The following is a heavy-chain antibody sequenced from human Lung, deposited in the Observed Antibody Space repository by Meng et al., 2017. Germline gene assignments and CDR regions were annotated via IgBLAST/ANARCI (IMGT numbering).Heavy chain of an antibody. V-gene: IGHV4-34*01. CDR1: GGSLSDYY. CDR2: INHSGST. CDR3: ARGPTTMAHDFDY. J-gene: IGHJ4*02. D-gene: IGHD4-11*01. Sequence: QVQLQQVAAGLLKPSESLPLTCVFSGGSLSDYYWSWIRQPPGKGLEWIGEINHSGSTNYNPSLESRATISVDTSQNNLSLKLSSVTAADSAVYYCARGPTTMAHDFDYWGQGTLVTVSS.